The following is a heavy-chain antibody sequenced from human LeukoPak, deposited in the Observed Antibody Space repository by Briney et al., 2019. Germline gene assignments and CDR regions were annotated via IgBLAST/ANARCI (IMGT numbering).Heavy chain of an antibody. CDR3: ARDPRSGSYYNPNWFDP. D-gene: IGHD3-10*01. Sequence: ASVKVSCKASGYTFTSYGISWVRRAPGQGLEWMGWISAYNGNTNYAQKLQGRVTMTADTSTSTAYMELRSLRSDDTAVYYCARDPRSGSYYNPNWFDPWGQGTLVTVSS. V-gene: IGHV1-18*01. J-gene: IGHJ5*02. CDR2: ISAYNGNT. CDR1: GYTFTSYG.